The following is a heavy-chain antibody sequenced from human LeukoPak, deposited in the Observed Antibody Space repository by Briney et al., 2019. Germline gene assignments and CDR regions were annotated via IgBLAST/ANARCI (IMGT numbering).Heavy chain of an antibody. V-gene: IGHV3-64*01. CDR2: ISSNGGSI. Sequence: GGSLRLSCAASGFTFSSYAMHWVRQAPGKGLEYVSAISSNGGSIYYANSVKGRFTISRDNSKNTLYLQMGSLRAEDTAVYYCARTLVVVMYYGMDVWGQGTTVTVSS. CDR1: GFTFSSYA. CDR3: ARTLVVVMYYGMDV. J-gene: IGHJ6*02. D-gene: IGHD3-22*01.